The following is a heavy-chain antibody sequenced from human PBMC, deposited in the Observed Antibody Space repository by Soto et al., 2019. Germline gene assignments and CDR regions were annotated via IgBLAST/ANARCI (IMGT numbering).Heavy chain of an antibody. Sequence: QITLKESGPTLVRPPQTLTLTCTFSGFSLSSSGVGVGWIRQPPGKALEWLALIYWDDDKRYSPSPKSRLTITKDTSKNQVVLTLTKLDTVDTATYYCARGGWTTYYSPFFDYWGQGTLVTVSS. V-gene: IGHV2-5*02. J-gene: IGHJ4*02. CDR3: ARGGWTTYYSPFFDY. CDR1: GFSLSSSGVG. D-gene: IGHD3-10*01. CDR2: IYWDDDK.